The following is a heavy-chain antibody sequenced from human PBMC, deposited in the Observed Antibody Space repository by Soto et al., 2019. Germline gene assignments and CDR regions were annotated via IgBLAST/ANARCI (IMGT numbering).Heavy chain of an antibody. CDR1: GESISSSSYY. J-gene: IGHJ4*02. CDR3: ARQRTTVVTQAYFDH. Sequence: PSETLSLTCIVSGESISSSSYYWGWIRQPPGKGLEWIGSIYYSGRTYYNPSFKSRVTISIDTSKNQFSLKLSSVTATDTAVYYSARQRTTVVTQAYFDHWGQGALVTVSS. CDR2: IYYSGRT. D-gene: IGHD2-21*02. V-gene: IGHV4-39*01.